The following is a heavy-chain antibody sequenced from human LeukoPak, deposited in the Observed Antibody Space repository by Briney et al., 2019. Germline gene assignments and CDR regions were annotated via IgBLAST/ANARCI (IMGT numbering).Heavy chain of an antibody. V-gene: IGHV3-30*18. CDR1: GFTFSSYG. J-gene: IGHJ6*02. CDR2: ISYDGSNK. Sequence: GGSLRLSCAASGFTFSSYGMHWVRQAPGRGLEGVAVISYDGSNKYYADSVKGRFTISRDNSKNTLYLQMNSLRAEDTAVYYCAKDQVESSSWYPSSHYYGMDVWGQGTTVTVSS. D-gene: IGHD6-13*01. CDR3: AKDQVESSSWYPSSHYYGMDV.